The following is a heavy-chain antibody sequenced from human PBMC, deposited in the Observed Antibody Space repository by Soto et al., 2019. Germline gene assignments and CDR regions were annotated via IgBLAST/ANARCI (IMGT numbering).Heavy chain of an antibody. CDR3: ATLSSVTTNYYYSYYIYV. CDR1: GYTLTELS. V-gene: IGHV1-24*01. CDR2: FDPEDGET. D-gene: IGHD3-22*01. Sequence: GASVKVSCKVSGYTLTELSMHRVRQSLGKGLEWMGGFDPEDGETIYAQKFQGRVTTTEDTSTDTAYMELSSLRSEDTAVYYCATLSSVTTNYYYSYYIYVCGKRTTVTVS. J-gene: IGHJ6*03.